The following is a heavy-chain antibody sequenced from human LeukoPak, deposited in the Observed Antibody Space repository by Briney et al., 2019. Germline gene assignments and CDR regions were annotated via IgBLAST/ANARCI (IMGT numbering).Heavy chain of an antibody. V-gene: IGHV3-74*01. CDR3: ATDSSAPDI. CDR1: GFTFSSYW. J-gene: IGHJ3*02. D-gene: IGHD6-19*01. CDR2: ISSDGKTT. Sequence: GGSLRLSCEASGFTFSSYWMNWVRQAPGKGLVWVSRISSDGKTTSYADSVKGRFTISRDNAKNTLSLQMNSLRGEDTAVYYCATDSSAPDIWGQGTMVTVSS.